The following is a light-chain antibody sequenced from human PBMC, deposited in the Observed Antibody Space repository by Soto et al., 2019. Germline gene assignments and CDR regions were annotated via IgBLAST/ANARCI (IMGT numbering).Light chain of an antibody. V-gene: IGKV3-20*01. CDR1: QSVSNNY. CDR3: QQYGSSPPYT. J-gene: IGKJ2*01. Sequence: EVVLTQSPGTLSLSPGERASLSCRASQSVSNNYLAWYQQKPGQSPKLLIFGSSDRATGIPDRFSGSGSGTDFTLTISRLEPEDFAVYYCQQYGSSPPYTFGQGTNLELK. CDR2: GSS.